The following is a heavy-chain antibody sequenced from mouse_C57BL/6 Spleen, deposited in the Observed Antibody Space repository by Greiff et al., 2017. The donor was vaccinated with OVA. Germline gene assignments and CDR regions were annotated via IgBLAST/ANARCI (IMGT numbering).Heavy chain of an antibody. V-gene: IGHV1-55*01. CDR2: IYPGSGST. Sequence: QVQLQQPGAELVKPGASVKMSCKASGYTFTSYWITWVKQRPGQGLEWIGDIYPGSGSTTYNEKFKSKATLTVDTSSSTAYMQLSSLTSEDSAVYYCARGYGYDGRFDYWGQGTTLTVSS. CDR1: GYTFTSYW. D-gene: IGHD2-2*01. J-gene: IGHJ2*01. CDR3: ARGYGYDGRFDY.